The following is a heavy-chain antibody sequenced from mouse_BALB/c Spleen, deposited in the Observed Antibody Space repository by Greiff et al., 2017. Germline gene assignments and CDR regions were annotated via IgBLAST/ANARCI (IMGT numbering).Heavy chain of an antibody. CDR3: ARHGDDYVAMDY. CDR1: GFTFSSYA. Sequence: DVQLVESGGGLVKPGGSLKLSCAASGFTFSSYAMSWVRQTPEKRLEWVATISSGGSYTYYPDSVKGRFTISRDNAKNTLYLQMSGLRSEDTAMYYCARHGDDYVAMDYWGQGTSVTVSS. J-gene: IGHJ4*01. V-gene: IGHV5-9-3*01. CDR2: ISSGGSYT.